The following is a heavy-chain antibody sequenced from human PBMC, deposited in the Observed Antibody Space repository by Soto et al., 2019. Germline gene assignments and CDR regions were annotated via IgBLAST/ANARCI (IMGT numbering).Heavy chain of an antibody. CDR2: IYYRSKWYN. V-gene: IGHV6-1*01. CDR1: GDSVSRNNAA. Sequence: SQTLSLTCAISGDSVSRNNAAWNWIRQSPSRGLEWLGKIYYRSKWYNDYAVSVRSRITINADTSKNHFSLQLKSVSPEGTAVYYCAIQIFDFGSGYSQLHYATFVWGHGNTVTVS. J-gene: IGHJ6*02. CDR3: AIQIFDFGSGYSQLHYATFV. D-gene: IGHD3-3*01.